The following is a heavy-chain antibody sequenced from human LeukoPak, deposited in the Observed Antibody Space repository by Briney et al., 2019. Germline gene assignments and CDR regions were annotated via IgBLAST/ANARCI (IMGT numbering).Heavy chain of an antibody. J-gene: IGHJ3*02. Sequence: GGSLRLSCAASEFTLKIYPMHWVRQAPGKGLEWLSVISHDGSDKNNADSVKGRFIIFRDNSKNTIYLQLNSLRPEDTAMYYCAREGVQTTVDAFDIWGLGTMVIISS. CDR2: ISHDGSDK. V-gene: IGHV3-30*04. CDR3: AREGVQTTVDAFDI. D-gene: IGHD4-17*01. CDR1: EFTLKIYP.